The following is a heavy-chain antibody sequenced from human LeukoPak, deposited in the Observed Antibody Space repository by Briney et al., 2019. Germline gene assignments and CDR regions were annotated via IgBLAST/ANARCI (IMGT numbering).Heavy chain of an antibody. CDR3: ARLYSPGYYFDY. J-gene: IGHJ4*02. Sequence: MGIIYPGDSDTRYSPSFQGQVTISADKSISTAYLQWSSLKASDTAMYYCARLYSPGYYFDYWGQGTLVTVSS. V-gene: IGHV5-51*01. CDR2: IYPGDSDT. D-gene: IGHD6-13*01.